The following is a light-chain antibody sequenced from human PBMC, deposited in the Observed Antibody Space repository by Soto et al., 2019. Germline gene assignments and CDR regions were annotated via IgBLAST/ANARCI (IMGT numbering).Light chain of an antibody. J-gene: IGKJ4*01. CDR1: ESVSNTY. V-gene: IGKV3-20*01. CDR3: QQYGSSPLS. Sequence: EIVLTQSPGTLSLSPGESATLSCRTSESVSNTYLAWYQQKGGQAPRLVMYSASSRATGIPDRFSGGGSGTDFTLTISRLEPEDFAVYYCQQYGSSPLSFGGGTKVEIK. CDR2: SAS.